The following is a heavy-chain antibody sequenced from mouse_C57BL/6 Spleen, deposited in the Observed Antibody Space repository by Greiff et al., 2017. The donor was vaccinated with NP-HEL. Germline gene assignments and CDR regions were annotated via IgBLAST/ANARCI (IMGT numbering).Heavy chain of an antibody. D-gene: IGHD1-1*01. CDR1: GFTFSDYY. Sequence: EVQVVESGGGLVQPGGSLKLSCAASGFTFSDYYMYWVRQTPEKRLEWVAYISNGGGSTYYPDTVKGRFTISRDNAKNTLYLQMSRLKSEDTAMYYCARRGITTVVFDYWGQGTTLTVSS. CDR3: ARRGITTVVFDY. CDR2: ISNGGGST. V-gene: IGHV5-12*01. J-gene: IGHJ2*01.